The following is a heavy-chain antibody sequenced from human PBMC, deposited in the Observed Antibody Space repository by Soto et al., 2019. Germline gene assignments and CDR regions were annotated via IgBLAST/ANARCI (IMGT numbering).Heavy chain of an antibody. Sequence: GGSLRLSXAASGFTFSSYWMHWVRQAPGKGLVWVSRINSDGSSTSYADSVKGRFTISRDNAKNTLYLQMNSLRAEDTAVYYCARPTPWHYDFWSGYNYYYYGMDVWGQGTTVTVSS. V-gene: IGHV3-74*01. D-gene: IGHD3-3*01. J-gene: IGHJ6*02. CDR1: GFTFSSYW. CDR2: INSDGSST. CDR3: ARPTPWHYDFWSGYNYYYYGMDV.